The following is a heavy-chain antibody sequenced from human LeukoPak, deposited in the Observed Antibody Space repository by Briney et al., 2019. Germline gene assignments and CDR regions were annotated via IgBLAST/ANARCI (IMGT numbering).Heavy chain of an antibody. Sequence: ASVKVSCKASGYTFTGYYMHWVRQAPGQGLEWMGWINPNSGGTNYAQKFQGRVTMTRDTSISTAYMELSRLRSDDTAVYYCARNMVRGVIITAPGYWGRGTLVTVSS. J-gene: IGHJ4*02. CDR2: INPNSGGT. D-gene: IGHD3-10*01. CDR3: ARNMVRGVIITAPGY. V-gene: IGHV1-2*02. CDR1: GYTFTGYY.